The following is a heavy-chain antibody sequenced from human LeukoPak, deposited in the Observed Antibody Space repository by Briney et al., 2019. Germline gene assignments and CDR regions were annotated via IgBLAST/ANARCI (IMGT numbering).Heavy chain of an antibody. CDR3: ARFLVAVSYYGMDV. D-gene: IGHD2-8*02. J-gene: IGHJ6*02. Sequence: ASVKVSCEASGYTFTSYGISWVRQAPGQGLEWMGGIIPIFGTANYAQKFQGRVTMTRDTSTSTVYMELSSLRSEDTAVYYCARFLVAVSYYGMDVWGQGTTVTVSS. CDR2: IIPIFGTA. V-gene: IGHV1-69*05. CDR1: GYTFTSYG.